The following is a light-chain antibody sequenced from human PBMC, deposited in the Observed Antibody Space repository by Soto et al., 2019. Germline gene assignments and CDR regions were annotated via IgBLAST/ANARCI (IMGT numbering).Light chain of an antibody. CDR2: KAS. V-gene: IGKV1-5*03. CDR1: QSISSW. J-gene: IGKJ4*01. CDR3: KQYKRYPMP. Sequence: DSQMTQYPSTLSASVGDRVTITCRASQSISSWLAWYQQKPGKAPKLLISKASTLQSGVPPRFSGSGYGTKFPPTISIPQPDDFATYSCKQYKRYPMPFGGGTKVEIK.